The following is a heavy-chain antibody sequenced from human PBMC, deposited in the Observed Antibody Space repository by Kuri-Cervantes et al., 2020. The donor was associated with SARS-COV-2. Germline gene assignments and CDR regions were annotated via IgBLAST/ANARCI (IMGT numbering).Heavy chain of an antibody. D-gene: IGHD1-26*01. Sequence: GGSLRLSCAASGFTFSSYSMNWVRQAPGKGLEWVANIKQDGSEKYYVDSVKGRFTISRDNAKNLLYLQMNSLRAEDTAVYYCARAEWGLIDYWGQGTLVTVSS. V-gene: IGHV3-7*01. CDR1: GFTFSSYS. J-gene: IGHJ4*02. CDR2: IKQDGSEK. CDR3: ARAEWGLIDY.